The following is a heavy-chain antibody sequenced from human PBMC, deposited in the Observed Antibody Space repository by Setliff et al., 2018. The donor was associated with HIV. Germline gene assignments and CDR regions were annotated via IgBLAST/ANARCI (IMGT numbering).Heavy chain of an antibody. Sequence: SVKVSCKASGDTLNSYTFTWVRQAPGQGPEWMGGIITILGIPNYAPKFQHRVTISADESTKTIYMELSNLKSDDTAVYFCAREVGGRNTLGSCVLDYWGQGTPVTVSS. CDR2: IITILGIP. V-gene: IGHV1-69*10. D-gene: IGHD1-26*01. CDR3: AREVGGRNTLGSCVLDY. J-gene: IGHJ4*02. CDR1: GDTLNSYT.